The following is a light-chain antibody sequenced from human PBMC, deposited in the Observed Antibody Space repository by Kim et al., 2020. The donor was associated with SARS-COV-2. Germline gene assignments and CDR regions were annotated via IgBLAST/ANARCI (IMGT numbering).Light chain of an antibody. Sequence: QSVLTQPPSASGTPGQRVTISCSGSSSNIGAGHYVHWYQHLPGTAPKLLINDNNNRPSGVPDRFSGSKSGTSASLAITELQAEDEADYYCQSYDNSLNTWVFGGGTQLTVL. V-gene: IGLV1-40*01. CDR1: SSNIGAGHY. CDR2: DNN. J-gene: IGLJ3*02. CDR3: QSYDNSLNTWV.